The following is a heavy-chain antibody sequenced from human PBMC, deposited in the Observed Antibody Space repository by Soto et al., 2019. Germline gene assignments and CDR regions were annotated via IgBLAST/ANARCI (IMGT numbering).Heavy chain of an antibody. D-gene: IGHD3-22*01. V-gene: IGHV4-34*01. J-gene: IGHJ3*02. CDR2: INHSGST. Sequence: SETLSLTCAVYGGSFSGYYWSWIRQPPGKGLEWIGEINHSGSTNYNPSLKSRVTISVDTSKNQFSLKLSSVTAADTAVYYCARGKTGYYYAFDIWGQGTMVTVSS. CDR1: GGSFSGYY. CDR3: ARGKTGYYYAFDI.